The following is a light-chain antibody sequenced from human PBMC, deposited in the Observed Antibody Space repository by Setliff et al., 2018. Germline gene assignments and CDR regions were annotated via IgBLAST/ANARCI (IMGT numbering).Light chain of an antibody. CDR3: SSYTSNSTYV. V-gene: IGLV2-14*03. J-gene: IGLJ1*01. CDR1: GTYNY. Sequence: QSVLTQPASVSGSPGQSITISCTGTGTYNYVSWYQQHPGKAPQLIIYDVTNRPSGVSNRFSASKSGNTASLTISGLQPEDDAAYYCSSYTSNSTYVFGTGTKVTVL. CDR2: DVT.